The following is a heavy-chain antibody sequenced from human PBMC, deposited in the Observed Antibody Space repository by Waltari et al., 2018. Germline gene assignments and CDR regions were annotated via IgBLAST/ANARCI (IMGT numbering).Heavy chain of an antibody. Sequence: EVQLVESGGGLVQPGRSLRLSCAASGFTFDDYAMHWVRQAPGKGLEWVSGISWNSGSIGYADSVKGRFTISRDNAKNSLDLQMNSLRAEDTALYYCAKEAARGLLGPYYYYMDVWGKGTTVTVSS. CDR3: AKEAARGLLGPYYYYMDV. V-gene: IGHV3-9*01. CDR1: GFTFDDYA. D-gene: IGHD6-6*01. J-gene: IGHJ6*03. CDR2: ISWNSGSI.